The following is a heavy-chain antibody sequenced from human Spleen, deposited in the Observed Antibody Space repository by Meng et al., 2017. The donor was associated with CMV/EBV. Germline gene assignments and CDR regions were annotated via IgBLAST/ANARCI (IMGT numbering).Heavy chain of an antibody. CDR3: ARDLVLESDAFDI. CDR2: ISSSSSYI. J-gene: IGHJ3*02. D-gene: IGHD5-24*01. Sequence: GESLKISCAACGFTFSSYSMNWVRQAPGKGLEWVSSISSSSSYIYYADSVKGRFTISRDNAKNSLYLQMNSLRAEDTAVYYCARDLVLESDAFDIWGQGTMVTVSS. V-gene: IGHV3-21*01. CDR1: GFTFSSYS.